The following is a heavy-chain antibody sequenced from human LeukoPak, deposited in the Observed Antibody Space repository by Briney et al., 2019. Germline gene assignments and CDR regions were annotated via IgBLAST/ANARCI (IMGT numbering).Heavy chain of an antibody. CDR2: INQDGGEK. J-gene: IGHJ4*02. CDR1: GFTFSSYW. Sequence: GGSLRLSCAASGFTFSSYWMGWVRQAPGKGLEWVVNINQDGGEKYYVDSVKGRFTISRGNAKNSLYLQMNSLRAEDTAVYYCARGKATSGMSAGYWGQGTLVIVSS. D-gene: IGHD1-1*01. V-gene: IGHV3-7*01. CDR3: ARGKATSGMSAGY.